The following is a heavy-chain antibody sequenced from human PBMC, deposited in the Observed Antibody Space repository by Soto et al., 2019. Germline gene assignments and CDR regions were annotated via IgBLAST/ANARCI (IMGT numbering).Heavy chain of an antibody. Sequence: ASVKVSCKASGYTFTSSAMHWVRQAPGQRLEWMGWINAGNGNTKYSQKFQGRVTITRDTSASTAYMELSSLRSEDTAAYYCARDPSTIFGVVTTFDYLGQRTLVAFSS. V-gene: IGHV1-3*01. CDR2: INAGNGNT. J-gene: IGHJ4*02. CDR1: GYTFTSSA. D-gene: IGHD3-3*01. CDR3: ARDPSTIFGVVTTFDY.